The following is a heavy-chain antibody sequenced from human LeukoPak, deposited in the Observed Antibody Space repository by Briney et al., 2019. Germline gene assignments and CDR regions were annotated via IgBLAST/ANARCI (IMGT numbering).Heavy chain of an antibody. D-gene: IGHD6-13*01. V-gene: IGHV3-66*01. CDR2: IYAGGNT. Sequence: PGGCLTLSCAASGFTLNTNYMNWVRQVPGAGLEWVSVIYAGGNTSYADSVKERFTISRDNSRNTLYLQMNSLRGDDTAVYYCARGVYGSTWFDLWGQGTLVTVSS. J-gene: IGHJ4*02. CDR1: GFTLNTNY. CDR3: ARGVYGSTWFDL.